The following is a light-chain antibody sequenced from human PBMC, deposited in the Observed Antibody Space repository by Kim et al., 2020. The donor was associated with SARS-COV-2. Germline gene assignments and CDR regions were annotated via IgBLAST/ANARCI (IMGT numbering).Light chain of an antibody. CDR1: SSDVGRYNY. CDR2: DVT. Sequence: PGQSITISFTGTSSDVGRYNYVSWYQQLPGKAPKLMIYDVTNRPSGFSNRFSGSKSGNTASLTISGLQAEDEADYYCSSYASSTRVFGTGTKVTVL. J-gene: IGLJ1*01. V-gene: IGLV2-14*03. CDR3: SSYASSTRV.